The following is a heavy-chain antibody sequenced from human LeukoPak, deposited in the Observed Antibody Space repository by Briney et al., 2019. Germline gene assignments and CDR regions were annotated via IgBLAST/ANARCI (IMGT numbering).Heavy chain of an antibody. CDR3: ARDVHQNLTGYSV. CDR2: IIPILGIA. J-gene: IGHJ4*02. V-gene: IGHV1-69*04. D-gene: IGHD3-9*01. CDR1: GGTFSSYA. Sequence: GASVKVSCKASGGTFSSYAISWVRQAPGQGLEWMGRIIPILGIANYAQKFQGRVTITADKSTSTAYMELSSLRSEDTAVYYCARDVHQNLTGYSVWGQGTLVTVSS.